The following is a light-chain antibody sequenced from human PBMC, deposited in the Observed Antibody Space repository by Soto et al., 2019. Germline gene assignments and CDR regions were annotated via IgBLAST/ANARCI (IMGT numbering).Light chain of an antibody. CDR3: QQYNSLWT. CDR2: DAS. J-gene: IGKJ1*01. CDR1: QSVTFR. Sequence: DIQMTQSPSSLSASVGDSVIITCRASQSVTFRLAWYQQKPGKAPKLLISDASNLESGVPSRFSGGGSGTEFTLTISSLQPDDFATYYCQQYNSLWTFCQGTKLEIK. V-gene: IGKV1-5*01.